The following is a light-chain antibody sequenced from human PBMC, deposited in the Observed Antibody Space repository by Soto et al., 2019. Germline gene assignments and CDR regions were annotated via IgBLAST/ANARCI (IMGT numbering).Light chain of an antibody. J-gene: IGKJ1*01. Sequence: DIQMTQSPSPLSASVVDRVPITSRASQSISSWLAWYQQKPGKAPKLLIYKASTLKSGVPSRFSGSGSGTEFTLTISSLQPDDFATYYCQHYNSYSEAFGKGTKGYIK. V-gene: IGKV1-5*03. CDR2: KAS. CDR3: QHYNSYSEA. CDR1: QSISSW.